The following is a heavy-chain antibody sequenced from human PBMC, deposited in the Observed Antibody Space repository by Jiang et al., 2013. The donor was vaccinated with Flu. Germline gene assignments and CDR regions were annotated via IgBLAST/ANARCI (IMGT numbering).Heavy chain of an antibody. J-gene: IGHJ2*01. V-gene: IGHV2-5*02. Sequence: KPTQTLTLTCTFSGFSLSTSGVGVGWIRQPPGKALEWLALIYWDDDKRYSPSLKSRLTITKDTSKNQVVLTMTNMDPVDTATYYCAREMTTVTAVSYWYFDLWGRGTLVTVSS. CDR1: GFSLSTSGVG. CDR3: AREMTTVTAVSYWYFDL. D-gene: IGHD4-17*01. CDR2: IYWDDDK.